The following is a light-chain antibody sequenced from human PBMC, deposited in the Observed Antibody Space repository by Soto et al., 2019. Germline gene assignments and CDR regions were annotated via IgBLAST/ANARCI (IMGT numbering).Light chain of an antibody. CDR1: QGIGEH. V-gene: IGKV3-15*01. Sequence: VMRQSRRTVSVSPGDGATLSCMASQGIGEHLEWYQHKPGKTPRLLIYDTSTRATGVPTRFSGSRSGAEFTLTINSLPSEDFEVYYCQPYNNSPLTFGGGTKLDIK. CDR3: QPYNNSPLT. J-gene: IGKJ4*01. CDR2: DTS.